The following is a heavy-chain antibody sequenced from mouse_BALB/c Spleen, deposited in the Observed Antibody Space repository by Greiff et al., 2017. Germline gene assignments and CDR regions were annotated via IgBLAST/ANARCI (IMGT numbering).Heavy chain of an antibody. V-gene: IGHV5-17*02. CDR1: GFTFSSFG. J-gene: IGHJ3*01. CDR3: ARSGTARASWFAY. CDR2: ISSGSSTI. Sequence: EVMLVESGGGLVQPGGSRKLSCAASGFTFSSFGMHWVRQAPEKGLEWVAYISSGSSTIYYADTVKGRFTISRDNPKNTLFLQMTSLRSEDTAMYYCARSGTARASWFAYWGQGTLVTVSA. D-gene: IGHD3-2*01.